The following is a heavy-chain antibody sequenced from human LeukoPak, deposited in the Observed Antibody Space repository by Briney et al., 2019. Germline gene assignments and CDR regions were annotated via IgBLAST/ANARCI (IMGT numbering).Heavy chain of an antibody. V-gene: IGHV5-51*01. J-gene: IGHJ4*02. CDR2: IYPGDSDT. Sequence: GESLKISCKGSGYRFTSYWIGWVRQMPGKGLEWMGIIYPGDSDTRYSPSFQGQVTISADKSISTAYLQLSSLKASDTAMYYCARTFGCGGDCYSRPFDYWGQGTLVTVSS. CDR3: ARTFGCGGDCYSRPFDY. D-gene: IGHD2-21*02. CDR1: GYRFTSYW.